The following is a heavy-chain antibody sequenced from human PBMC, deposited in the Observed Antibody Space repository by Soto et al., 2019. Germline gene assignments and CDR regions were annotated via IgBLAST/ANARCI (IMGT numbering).Heavy chain of an antibody. V-gene: IGHV3-30*04. Sequence: LRLSCAASGFTFTSYAMHWVRQTPCKWLEWVAAISYHGRDEYYADSVKGRFSISRDNSKNTLNLQMNSLRAEDTAVYYCARGRFSTTLYAGFDPWGQGTLVTVSS. CDR1: GFTFTSYA. D-gene: IGHD2-2*01. CDR3: ARGRFSTTLYAGFDP. J-gene: IGHJ5*02. CDR2: ISYHGRDE.